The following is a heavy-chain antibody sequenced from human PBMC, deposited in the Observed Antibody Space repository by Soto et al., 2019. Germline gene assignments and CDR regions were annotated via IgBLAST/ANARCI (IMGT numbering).Heavy chain of an antibody. V-gene: IGHV4-39*01. D-gene: IGHD3-3*01. CDR2: IYYSGST. Sequence: SETLSLTCTVSGGSISSSSYYWGWIRQPPGKGLEWIGSIYYSGSTYYNPSLKSRVTISVDTSKNQLSLKLSSVTAADTAVYYCARREWLLYFDYWGQGTLVTVSS. CDR3: ARREWLLYFDY. J-gene: IGHJ4*02. CDR1: GGSISSSSYY.